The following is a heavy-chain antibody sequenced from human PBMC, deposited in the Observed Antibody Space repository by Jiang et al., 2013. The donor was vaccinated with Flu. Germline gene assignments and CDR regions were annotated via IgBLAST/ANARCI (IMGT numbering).Heavy chain of an antibody. CDR2: IGSKANNYAT. V-gene: IGHV3-73*01. J-gene: IGHJ4*02. CDR1: GFTFSGSA. Sequence: VQLVESGGGLVQPGGSLKLSCAASGFTFSGSAMYWVRQASGKGLEWVGRIGSKANNYATGYGASVKGRFTISRDDSKNTAYLQMNSLKTEDTAVYYCTRRGCSGNTCFSDYWGQGTLVTVSS. CDR3: TRRGCSGNTCFSDY. D-gene: IGHD2-15*01.